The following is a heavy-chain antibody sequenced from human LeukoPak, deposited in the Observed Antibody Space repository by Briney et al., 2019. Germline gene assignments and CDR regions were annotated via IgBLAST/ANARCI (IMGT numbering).Heavy chain of an antibody. CDR2: INPNSGGT. CDR1: GYTFTGYY. D-gene: IGHD3-16*02. V-gene: IGHV1-2*02. Sequence: ASVKVSCKASGYTFTGYYMHWVRQAPGQGLEWMGWINPNSGGTNYAQKFQGRVTMTRDTSISTAYMELSRLRSDDTAVYYCARETTVGVIPYYYYFMDVWGKGTTVSVSS. CDR3: ARETTVGVIPYYYYFMDV. J-gene: IGHJ6*03.